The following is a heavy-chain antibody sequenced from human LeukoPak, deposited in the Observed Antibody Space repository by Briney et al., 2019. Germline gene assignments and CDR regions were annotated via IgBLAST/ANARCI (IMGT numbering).Heavy chain of an antibody. V-gene: IGHV3-30*18. D-gene: IGHD1-1*01. Sequence: GRSLRLSCAASGFTFSSYGMHWVRQAPGKGLEWVAVISYDGSNKYYADSVKGRFTISRDSSKNTLYLQMNSLRAEDTAVYYCAKDTSWYNWNDRVGYYLDYWGQGTLVTVSS. CDR3: AKDTSWYNWNDRVGYYLDY. CDR1: GFTFSSYG. J-gene: IGHJ4*02. CDR2: ISYDGSNK.